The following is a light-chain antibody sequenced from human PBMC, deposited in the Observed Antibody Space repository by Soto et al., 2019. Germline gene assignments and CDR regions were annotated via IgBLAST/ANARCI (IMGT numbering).Light chain of an antibody. CDR2: GVS. J-gene: IGLJ1*01. CDR3: SSHTTSSALQV. V-gene: IGLV2-14*01. Sequence: QSVLTQPASVSGSPGQSITISCTGTISDFVVYNYVSWYQQHPGKAPKLMIYGVSNRPSGVSNRFSGSKSGNTASLTISGLQADDEADYYCSSHTTSSALQVFGTGTQVTVL. CDR1: ISDFVVYNY.